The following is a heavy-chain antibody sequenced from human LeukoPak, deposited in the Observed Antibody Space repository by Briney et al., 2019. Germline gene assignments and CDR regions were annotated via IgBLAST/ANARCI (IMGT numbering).Heavy chain of an antibody. V-gene: IGHV1-69*02. CDR1: GGTFSSYT. CDR3: ARGGYSSGWYAEYFQH. Sequence: SVKVSCKASGGTFSSYTISWVRQAPGQGLEWMGRIIPILGIANYAQKFQGRVTITADKSTSTAYMELSSLRSEDTAVYYCARGGYSSGWYAEYFQHWGQGTLVTVSS. J-gene: IGHJ1*01. D-gene: IGHD6-19*01. CDR2: IIPILGIA.